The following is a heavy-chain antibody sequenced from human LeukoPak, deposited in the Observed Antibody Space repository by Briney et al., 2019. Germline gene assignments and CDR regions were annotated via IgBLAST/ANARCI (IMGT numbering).Heavy chain of an antibody. CDR1: GYTFTSYY. Sequence: ASVKVSCKASGYTFTSYYMHWVRQAPGQGLEWMGIINPSGGSTSYAQKFQGRVTITADESTSTAYMELSSLRSEDTAVYYSARESGSGSYDYWGQGTLVTVSS. J-gene: IGHJ4*02. CDR2: INPSGGST. CDR3: ARESGSGSYDY. V-gene: IGHV1-46*01. D-gene: IGHD1-26*01.